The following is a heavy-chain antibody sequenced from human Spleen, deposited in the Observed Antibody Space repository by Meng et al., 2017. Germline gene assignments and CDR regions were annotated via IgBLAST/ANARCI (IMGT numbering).Heavy chain of an antibody. CDR2: IAYSGTT. CDR1: GGSISSGDYF. D-gene: IGHD1-26*01. CDR3: ARAPRGTYFDY. J-gene: IGHJ4*02. Sequence: QVQLQQWGAGLLKPSETLSLTCAVSGGSISSGDYFWSWIRQPPGKGLEWIGYIAYSGTTYYNPSLRSRITISIDTSKNQFSLKVSSVTAADTAVYFCARAPRGTYFDYWGQGTLVTVSS. V-gene: IGHV4-30-4*01.